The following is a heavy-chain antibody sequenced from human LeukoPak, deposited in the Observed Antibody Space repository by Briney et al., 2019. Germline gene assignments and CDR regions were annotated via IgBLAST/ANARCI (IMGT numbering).Heavy chain of an antibody. CDR2: IYSGGST. V-gene: IGHV3-66*01. Sequence: GGSLRLSCAASGFTVSSNYMSWVRQAPGKGLEWVSVIYSGGSTYYADSVKGRFTISRDNSKNTLYLQMNSLRAEDTAVYYCAKAMPNYGDYVGEIDYWGQGTLVTVSS. J-gene: IGHJ4*02. CDR1: GFTVSSNY. CDR3: AKAMPNYGDYVGEIDY. D-gene: IGHD4-17*01.